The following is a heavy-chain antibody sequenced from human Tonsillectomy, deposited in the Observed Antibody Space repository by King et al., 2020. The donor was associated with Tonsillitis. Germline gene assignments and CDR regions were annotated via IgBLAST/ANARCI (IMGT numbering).Heavy chain of an antibody. CDR1: GFTFSGYN. D-gene: IGHD5-18*01. Sequence: VQLVESGGGLVQPGESLRLSCAASGFTFSGYNMNWVRQAPGKGLEWVAFIIARTGIMHYADPVKGRFTTSRDNAKNSLFLQMNSLRAEDTAVYYCVRAFNGYSYGYGYWGQGTLVTVSS. V-gene: IGHV3-48*01. CDR2: IIARTGIM. CDR3: VRAFNGYSYGYGY. J-gene: IGHJ4*02.